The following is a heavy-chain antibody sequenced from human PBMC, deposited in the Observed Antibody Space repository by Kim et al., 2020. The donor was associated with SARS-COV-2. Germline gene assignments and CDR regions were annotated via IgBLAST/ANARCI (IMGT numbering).Heavy chain of an antibody. CDR3: ASSPRTESPAAMLADAFDI. D-gene: IGHD2-2*01. CDR2: ISSSSSYT. CDR1: GFTFSDYY. V-gene: IGHV3-11*06. J-gene: IGHJ3*02. Sequence: PGGSLRLSCAASGFTFSDYYMSWIRQAPGKGLEWVSYISSSSSYTNYADSVKGRFTISRDNAKNSLYLQMNSLRAEDTAVYYCASSPRTESPAAMLADAFDIWGQGTMVTVSS.